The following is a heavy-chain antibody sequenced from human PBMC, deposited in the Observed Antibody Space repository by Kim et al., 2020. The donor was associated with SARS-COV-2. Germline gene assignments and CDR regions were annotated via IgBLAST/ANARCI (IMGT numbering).Heavy chain of an antibody. CDR3: ARRVAYYYGMDV. J-gene: IGHJ6*02. CDR2: ISSSSSTI. Sequence: GGSLRLSCAASGFTFSSYSMNWVRQAPGKGLEWVSYISSSSSTIYYADSVKGRFTISRDNAKNSLFLQMNSLRAEDTAVYYCARRVAYYYGMDVWGQGTTVTVSS. V-gene: IGHV3-48*04. CDR1: GFTFSSYS.